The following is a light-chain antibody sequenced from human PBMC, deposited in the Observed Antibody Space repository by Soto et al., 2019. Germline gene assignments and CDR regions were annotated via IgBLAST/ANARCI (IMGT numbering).Light chain of an antibody. J-gene: IGKJ1*01. CDR3: QQRSNWLWT. Sequence: EIVMTQSPATLSVSPGERAILSCRASQSVNNNLAWYQQKPGQAPRLLIYGASNRATGIPARFSGSGSGTDFTLTISSLEPEDFAVYYCQQRSNWLWTFGQGTKVDIK. CDR1: QSVNNN. CDR2: GAS. V-gene: IGKV3-11*01.